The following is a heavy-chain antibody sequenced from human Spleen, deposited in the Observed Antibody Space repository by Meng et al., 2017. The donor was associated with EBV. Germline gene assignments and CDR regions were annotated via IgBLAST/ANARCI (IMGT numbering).Heavy chain of an antibody. V-gene: IGHV7-4-1*02. Sequence: QVQLAQSGSELKKPGASVRLSCKTSGYDFRKYNMKWVRQAPGQGLEWMGWIDPNTGNPIYAPGFTGRFVFSLDTSVSTAHLQINSLTPEDTAVYYCARDGYSYGHPFDFWGQGTLVTVFS. J-gene: IGHJ4*02. CDR3: ARDGYSYGHPFDF. CDR1: GYDFRKYN. CDR2: IDPNTGNP. D-gene: IGHD5-18*01.